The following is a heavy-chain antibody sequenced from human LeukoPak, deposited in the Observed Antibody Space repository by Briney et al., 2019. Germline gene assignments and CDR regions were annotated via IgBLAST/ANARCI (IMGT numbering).Heavy chain of an antibody. Sequence: QSGGSLRLSCAASGFTFSGSAMHWVRQASGKGLEWVGRIRSKANSYATAYATSVKGRFTISRDDSKNTAYLQMNSLKTEDTAVYYCTNGPSGHTPGSWFDPWGQGTLVTVSS. CDR1: GFTFSGSA. J-gene: IGHJ5*02. CDR3: TNGPSGHTPGSWFDP. V-gene: IGHV3-73*01. CDR2: IRSKANSYAT. D-gene: IGHD3-10*01.